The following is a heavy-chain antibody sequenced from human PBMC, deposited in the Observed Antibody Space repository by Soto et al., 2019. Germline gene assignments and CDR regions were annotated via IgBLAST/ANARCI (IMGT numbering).Heavy chain of an antibody. D-gene: IGHD3-3*01. V-gene: IGHV3-21*04. Sequence: PGGSLRLSCAASGFTFSTYTMNWVRQAPGKGLEWVAGIFPGGSTYYADSVKGRFTISRDNAKNSLYLQMNSLRAEDTAVYYCARGGYDFWSGYPTYYYYYYMDVWGKGTTVTVSS. CDR2: IFPGGST. CDR3: ARGGYDFWSGYPTYYYYYYMDV. CDR1: GFTFSTYT. J-gene: IGHJ6*03.